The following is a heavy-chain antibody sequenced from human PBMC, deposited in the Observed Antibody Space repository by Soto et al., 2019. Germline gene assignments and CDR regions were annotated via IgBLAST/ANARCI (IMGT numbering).Heavy chain of an antibody. CDR2: ISGSGDST. D-gene: IGHD6-19*01. Sequence: EVQLLESGGGLVQPGGSLRLYCADSGFTFSTYAMNWVRQPPGKGLEWVSGISGSGDSTYYADGVKGRFTVSRDNSMNTLYLQMNSLRPEETAVFYFAKERSSGWSFDYCGQGVLVTVSS. V-gene: IGHV3-23*01. CDR1: GFTFSTYA. J-gene: IGHJ4*02. CDR3: AKERSSGWSFDY.